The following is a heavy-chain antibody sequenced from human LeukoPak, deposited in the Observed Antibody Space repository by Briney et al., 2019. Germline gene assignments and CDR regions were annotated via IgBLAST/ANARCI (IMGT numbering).Heavy chain of an antibody. D-gene: IGHD6-13*01. CDR1: GFTFSSYA. J-gene: IGHJ4*02. CDR2: ISGSGGST. Sequence: GGSLRLSCAASGFTFSSYAMSWVRQAPGKGLEWVSAISGSGGSTYYADSVKGRFTISRDNSKNTLYLQMNSLRAEDTAVYYCAKDLPFSPIAADDPYHFDYWGQGTLVTVSS. CDR3: AKDLPFSPIAADDPYHFDY. V-gene: IGHV3-23*01.